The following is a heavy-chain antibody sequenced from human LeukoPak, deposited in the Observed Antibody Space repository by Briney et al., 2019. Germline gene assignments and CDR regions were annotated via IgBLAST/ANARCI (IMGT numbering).Heavy chain of an antibody. Sequence: PGGSLRLSCAASGFTFSSYGMHWVRQAPGKGLEWVAVISYDGSNKYYADSVKGRFTISRDNSKNTLYLQMNSLRAEDTAVYYCVKGWQMATTMTYFDYWGQGTLVTVSS. CDR1: GFTFSSYG. D-gene: IGHD5-24*01. CDR3: VKGWQMATTMTYFDY. V-gene: IGHV3-30*18. CDR2: ISYDGSNK. J-gene: IGHJ4*02.